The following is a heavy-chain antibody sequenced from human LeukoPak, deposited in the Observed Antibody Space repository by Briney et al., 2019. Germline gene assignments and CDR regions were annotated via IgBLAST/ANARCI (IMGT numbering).Heavy chain of an antibody. V-gene: IGHV3-48*03. Sequence: GGSLRLSCAASGFTFSSYEMNWVRQAPGKGLEWVSYISSSGSTIYYADSVKGRFTISRDNAKNSLYLQMNSLRAEDTAVYYCARDVTGYYSRYYYYYMDVWGKGTTVTISS. CDR3: ARDVTGYYSRYYYYYMDV. CDR2: ISSSGSTI. D-gene: IGHD3-9*01. J-gene: IGHJ6*03. CDR1: GFTFSSYE.